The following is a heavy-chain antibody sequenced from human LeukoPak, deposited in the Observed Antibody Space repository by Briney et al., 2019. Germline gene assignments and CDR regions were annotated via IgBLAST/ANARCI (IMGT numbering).Heavy chain of an antibody. CDR3: ARTTEGGYTYDYFYYYYMDV. CDR1: GGSISSYY. V-gene: IGHV4-59*01. CDR2: IYYSGST. D-gene: IGHD5-18*01. Sequence: SETLSLTCTVSGGSISSYYWSWIRQPPGKGLEWTGYIYYSGSTNYNPSLKSRVTISVDTSKNQFSLKLSSVTAADTAVYYCARTTEGGYTYDYFYYYYMDVWGKGTTVTIS. J-gene: IGHJ6*03.